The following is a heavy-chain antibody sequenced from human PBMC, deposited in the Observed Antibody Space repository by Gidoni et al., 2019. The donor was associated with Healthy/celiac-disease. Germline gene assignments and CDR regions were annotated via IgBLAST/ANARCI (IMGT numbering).Heavy chain of an antibody. J-gene: IGHJ4*02. V-gene: IGHV3-33*01. CDR1: GFTFSSYG. CDR2: IWYDGSNK. Sequence: QVQLVESGGGVVQPGRSLRLSCAASGFTFSSYGMHWVRPAPGKGREWVAVIWYDGSNKYYADSVKGRFTISRDNSKNTLYLQMNSLRAEDTAVYYCARVHPVAGDFDYWGQGTLVTVSS. CDR3: ARVHPVAGDFDY. D-gene: IGHD6-19*01.